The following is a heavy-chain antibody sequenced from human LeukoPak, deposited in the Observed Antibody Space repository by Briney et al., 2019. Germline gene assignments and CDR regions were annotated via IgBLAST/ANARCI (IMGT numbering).Heavy chain of an antibody. J-gene: IGHJ4*02. CDR1: GGSIRGSTYY. CDR2: IYYSGST. D-gene: IGHD2-2*01. V-gene: IGHV4-39*01. CDR3: VRSSQVIPAARFDY. Sequence: SETLSLTCTVSGGSIRGSTYYWGWIRQPPGKGLEWIGSIYYSGSTYYNPSLKSRVTISVDTSKNQFSLKLNSVTAADTAIYFCVRSSQVIPAARFDYWGQGTPVTVSS.